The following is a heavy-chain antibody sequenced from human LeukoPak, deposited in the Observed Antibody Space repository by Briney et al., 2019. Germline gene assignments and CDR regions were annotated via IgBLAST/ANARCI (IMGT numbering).Heavy chain of an antibody. CDR3: AREGGDYYMDV. CDR2: IIPIFGTA. Sequence: SVKVSCKASGYTFTGYYMHWVRQAPGQGLEWMGGIIPIFGTANYAQKFQGRVTITTDESTSTAYMELSSLRSEDTAVYYCAREGGDYYMDVWGKGTTVTVSS. D-gene: IGHD3-10*01. J-gene: IGHJ6*03. CDR1: GYTFTGYY. V-gene: IGHV1-69*05.